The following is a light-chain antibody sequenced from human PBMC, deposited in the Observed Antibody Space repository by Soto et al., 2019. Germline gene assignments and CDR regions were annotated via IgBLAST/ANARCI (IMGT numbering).Light chain of an antibody. CDR2: GAS. CDR1: QRVSSN. J-gene: IGKJ3*01. V-gene: IGKV3-15*01. Sequence: IVMTQSPATLSVSPGERATLSCRASQRVSSNLAWYQQKPGQSPRLLIYGASTRATGIPARFSGSGSGTEFTLTISSLQSEDFAVYYCQQYNNWPPRTFGPGTKVDIK. CDR3: QQYNNWPPRT.